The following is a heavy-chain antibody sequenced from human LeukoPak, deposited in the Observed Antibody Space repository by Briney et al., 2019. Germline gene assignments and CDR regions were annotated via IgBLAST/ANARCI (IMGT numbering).Heavy chain of an antibody. CDR2: INPNTGGT. CDR3: AVEMGYCSSTRCLTGFDY. CDR1: GYTFTGYY. V-gene: IGHV1-2*02. J-gene: IGHJ4*02. Sequence: ASVKVSCKASGYTFTGYYMHWVRQAPGQGLEWMGWINPNTGGTDYTQKFQGRVTMTRDTSISTAYMDLSRLRSDDAAVYYCAVEMGYCSSTRCLTGFDYWGQGTLVTVSS. D-gene: IGHD2-2*01.